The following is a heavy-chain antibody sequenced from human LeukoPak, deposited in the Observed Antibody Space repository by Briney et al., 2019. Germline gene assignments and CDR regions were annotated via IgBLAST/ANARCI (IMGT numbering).Heavy chain of an antibody. Sequence: TGGSLRLSCAASGFTFSAYGMHWVRQASGKGPEWVAFIQNDGSDKYYVDSVKGRFTVSRDNSKNTLYLQMNSLRPEDTAVYYCAKNGISESHHYWGQGTLVTVSS. CDR3: AKNGISESHHY. V-gene: IGHV3-30*02. CDR1: GFTFSAYG. CDR2: IQNDGSDK. J-gene: IGHJ4*02. D-gene: IGHD6-19*01.